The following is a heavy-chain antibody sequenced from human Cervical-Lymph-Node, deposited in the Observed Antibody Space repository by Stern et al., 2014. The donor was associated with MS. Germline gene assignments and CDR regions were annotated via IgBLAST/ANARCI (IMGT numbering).Heavy chain of an antibody. Sequence: QVQLVQSGAEVKKPGASVKVSCKASGYTFTGYYMHWVRQAPGQGLEWMGWINPNSGGTNYAPKFQGWVTMTRDTSISTAYMELSRLRADDSAVYYCTGGPLAARPLDYWGHGTLVTVSS. CDR1: GYTFTGYY. V-gene: IGHV1-2*04. CDR3: TGGPLAARPLDY. D-gene: IGHD6-6*01. CDR2: INPNSGGT. J-gene: IGHJ4*01.